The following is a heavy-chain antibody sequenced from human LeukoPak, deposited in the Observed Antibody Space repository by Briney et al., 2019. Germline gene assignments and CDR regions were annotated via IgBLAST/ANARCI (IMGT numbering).Heavy chain of an antibody. CDR3: ARRWLKPGAIVGADNWFDP. V-gene: IGHV5-51*01. J-gene: IGHJ5*02. CDR2: IYPGDSDT. Sequence: GESLKISCKASGYSFSSYWIAWVRQMPGKGLEWMGIIYPGDSDTRYSPSFQGQVTISADKSISTAYLQWSSLKASDTAMYYCARRWLKPGAIVGADNWFDPWGQGTLVTVSS. CDR1: GYSFSSYW. D-gene: IGHD1-26*01.